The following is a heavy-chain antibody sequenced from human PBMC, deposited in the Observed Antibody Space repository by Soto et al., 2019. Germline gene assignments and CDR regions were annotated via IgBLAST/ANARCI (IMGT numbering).Heavy chain of an antibody. CDR3: AKDSWAIFGVPAGEYYAMDV. D-gene: IGHD3-3*01. J-gene: IGHJ6*02. Sequence: GWSLRLSCVASGFTFENYAMSWVRQAPGKGLEWVSAISGSGGTTYYSDSVKGRFTISRDNSKNTVYLQMNDLRVEDAAEYFCAKDSWAIFGVPAGEYYAMDVWGEGTTFTVS. CDR1: GFTFENYA. V-gene: IGHV3-23*01. CDR2: ISGSGGTT.